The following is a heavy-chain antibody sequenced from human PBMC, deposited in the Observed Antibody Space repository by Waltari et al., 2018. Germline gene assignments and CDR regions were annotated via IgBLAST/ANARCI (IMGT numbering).Heavy chain of an antibody. V-gene: IGHV3-23*04. D-gene: IGHD6-19*01. J-gene: IGHJ4*02. Sequence: EVQLVDSGRALTQPGGALGISGVASGFTFRSCCLSWVRQVPGEGLEWVSSITASGHITYYADSVKGRFSISRDNSKNTVYLQMDSLRAEDTAVYHCAKGETTGWYRCFDYWGQGTQVTVSS. CDR1: GFTFRSCC. CDR3: AKGETTGWYRCFDY. CDR2: ITASGHIT.